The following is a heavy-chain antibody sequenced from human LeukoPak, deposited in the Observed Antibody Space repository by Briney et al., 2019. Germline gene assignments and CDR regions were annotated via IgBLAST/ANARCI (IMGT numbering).Heavy chain of an antibody. J-gene: IGHJ2*01. CDR2: IYYSGST. V-gene: IGHV4-59*01. Sequence: SETLSLTCTVSGGSINNYYWSWIRQTPGKGLEWIGFIYYSGSTNYNPSLKSRVTISLDTSKNQFSLNLSSVTAADTAVYYCAARGDGYNNWYFDLWGRGTLVTVSS. CDR1: GGSINNYY. CDR3: AARGDGYNNWYFDL. D-gene: IGHD5-24*01.